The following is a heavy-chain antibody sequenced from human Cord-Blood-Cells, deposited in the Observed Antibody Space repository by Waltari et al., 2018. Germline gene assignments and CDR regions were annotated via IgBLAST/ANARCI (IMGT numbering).Heavy chain of an antibody. J-gene: IGHJ6*02. CDR1: GGSISSYY. Sequence: QVQLQESGPGLVKPSETLSLTCTVSGGSISSYYWSWIRQPPGKGLEWIGYIYYSGSTNYNPSLKSRVTISVDTSKNQFSLKLSSVTAADTAVYYCARVPYYYDSSGSNYYYYGMDVWGQGTTVTVSS. CDR2: IYYSGST. CDR3: ARVPYYYDSSGSNYYYYGMDV. D-gene: IGHD3-22*01. V-gene: IGHV4-59*01.